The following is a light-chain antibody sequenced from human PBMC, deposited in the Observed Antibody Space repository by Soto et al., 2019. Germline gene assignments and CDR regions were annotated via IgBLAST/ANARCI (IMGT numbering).Light chain of an antibody. Sequence: EIVLTQSPATLSLSPGERATLSCGASRSLSSIYLAWYQHKPGLAPRLVIYDASSRATGIPDRFSGSGSGTDFTLTINRLEPEDFAVYYCQQYDNLITFGGGTKVEIK. CDR1: RSLSSIY. CDR3: QQYDNLIT. J-gene: IGKJ4*01. CDR2: DAS. V-gene: IGKV3D-20*01.